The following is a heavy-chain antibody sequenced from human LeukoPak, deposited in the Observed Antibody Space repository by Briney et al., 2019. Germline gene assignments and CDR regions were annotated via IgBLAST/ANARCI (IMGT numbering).Heavy chain of an antibody. CDR3: ARDTDYGDYFDGMDV. D-gene: IGHD4-17*01. Sequence: GGSLRLSCAASGFTVSDYYMSWVRQALGKGLEWVSVVYSGGNTYYADSVKGRFTISRDNSKNTLYLQMNSLRAEDTAVYFCARDTDYGDYFDGMDVWGQGTTVTVSS. CDR1: GFTVSDYY. CDR2: VYSGGNT. V-gene: IGHV3-53*01. J-gene: IGHJ6*02.